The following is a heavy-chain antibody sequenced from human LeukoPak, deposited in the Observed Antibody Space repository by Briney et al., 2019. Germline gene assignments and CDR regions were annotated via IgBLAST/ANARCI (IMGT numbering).Heavy chain of an antibody. D-gene: IGHD3-9*01. J-gene: IGHJ4*02. Sequence: GGSLRLSCAASGFTVSNNYMSWVRQAQGKGLEWVSIIYDVGNAYYADSVKGRFTFSRDSSRNTLSLQMNSLRAEDTAVYYCVSHSDTLTSYSFDYWGQGTLVTVSS. V-gene: IGHV3-53*01. CDR1: GFTVSNNY. CDR2: IYDVGNA. CDR3: VSHSDTLTSYSFDY.